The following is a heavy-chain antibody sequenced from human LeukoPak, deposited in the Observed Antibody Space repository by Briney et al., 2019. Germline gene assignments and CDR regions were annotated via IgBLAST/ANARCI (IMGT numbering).Heavy chain of an antibody. V-gene: IGHV4-59*08. CDR3: ARLSGDGYKIGTHWGY. CDR2: IYYSGST. J-gene: IGHJ4*02. CDR1: GSSISSYY. D-gene: IGHD5-24*01. Sequence: SETLSLTCTVSGSSISSYYWSWIRQPPGVGLEWIGYIYYSGSTNYNPSLKSRVTISVDTSKNQFSLKLSSVTAADTAVYYCARLSGDGYKIGTHWGYWGQGTLVTVSS.